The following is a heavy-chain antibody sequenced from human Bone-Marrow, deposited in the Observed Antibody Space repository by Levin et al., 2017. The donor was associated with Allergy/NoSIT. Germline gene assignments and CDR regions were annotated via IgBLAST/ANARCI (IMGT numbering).Heavy chain of an antibody. V-gene: IGHV4-39*01. CDR3: AKPPTGRYFQH. D-gene: IGHD1-14*01. CDR1: GGSISSSSYY. CDR2: IFFIGNT. J-gene: IGHJ1*01. Sequence: SETLSLTCTVSGGSISSSSYYWGWIRQSPGRGLEWIGTIFFIGNTYYNPSLKSRVPISLDTTKNQFSLSLHSVTAADTAIYDCAKPPTGRYFQHWGPGTLVTVSS.